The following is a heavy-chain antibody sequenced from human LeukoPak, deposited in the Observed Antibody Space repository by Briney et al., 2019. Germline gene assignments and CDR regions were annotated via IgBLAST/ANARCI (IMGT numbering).Heavy chain of an antibody. V-gene: IGHV4-34*01. CDR1: GGSFGGYY. CDR3: ARGLAPRGVIRQTPPHYFDS. D-gene: IGHD3-3*02. J-gene: IGHJ4*02. CDR2: INHSGST. Sequence: PSETLSLTCAVYGGSFGGYYWSWIRQPPGKGLEWIGEINHSGSTNYNPSLKSRVTISVDTSKNQFSLKLSSVTAADTAVYYCARGLAPRGVIRQTPPHYFDSGARETRVPVSS.